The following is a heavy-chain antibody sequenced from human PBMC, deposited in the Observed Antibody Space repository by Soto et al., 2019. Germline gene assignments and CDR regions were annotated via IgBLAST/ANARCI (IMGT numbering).Heavy chain of an antibody. CDR3: SRREYYYDSRGYSDVAFDI. J-gene: IGHJ3*02. CDR2: MNPNRGNT. D-gene: IGHD3-22*01. CDR1: PYTFPSDD. V-gene: IGHV1-8*01. Sequence: ASLPVSCNPSPYTFPSDDINWVRQATGQGREGTGGMNPNRGNTGYAQKFQGRVTRTSNTSISTAYMELSSMRSEDTAVYYCSRREYYYDSRGYSDVAFDIWGQGPMVTV.